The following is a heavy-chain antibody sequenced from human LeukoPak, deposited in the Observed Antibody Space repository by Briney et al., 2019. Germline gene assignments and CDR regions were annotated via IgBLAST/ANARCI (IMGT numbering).Heavy chain of an antibody. Sequence: SETLSLTCTVSGGSISSGSYYWSWIRQPAGKGLEWIGRIYTSGSTNYNPSLKSRVTISVDTSKNQSSLKLSSVTAADTAVYYCARSKWWGEYEYYFDYWGQGTLVTVSS. CDR2: IYTSGST. V-gene: IGHV4-61*02. D-gene: IGHD3-10*01. J-gene: IGHJ4*02. CDR1: GGSISSGSYY. CDR3: ARSKWWGEYEYYFDY.